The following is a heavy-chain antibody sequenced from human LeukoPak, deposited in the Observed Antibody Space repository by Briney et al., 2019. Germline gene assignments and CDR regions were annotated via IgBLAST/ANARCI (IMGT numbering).Heavy chain of an antibody. CDR1: GFTFTNYG. CDR3: ARDYGYCSSANCYSPLPFDY. Sequence: ASVTVSCTASGFTFTNYGISWVRQAPGQGLEWMGWMSAYNGNTYYAQKLQGRVIMTTDTSTSTAYMELRSLRSDDTAVYYCARDYGYCSSANCYSPLPFDYLGQGTLVTVSS. V-gene: IGHV1-18*01. J-gene: IGHJ4*02. D-gene: IGHD2-2*02. CDR2: MSAYNGNT.